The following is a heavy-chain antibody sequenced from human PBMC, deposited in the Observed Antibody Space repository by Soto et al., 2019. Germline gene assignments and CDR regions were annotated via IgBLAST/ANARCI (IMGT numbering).Heavy chain of an antibody. CDR2: IGTGGGST. J-gene: IGHJ4*02. CDR1: GFTFSSHV. CDR3: ARSREIIASAGSFDY. Sequence: EVQLLESGGGLVQPGGSLRLSCAASGFTFSSHVMSWVRQAPGKGLEWVSGIGTGGGSTDYADSVKGRFTISRDNSKNTLHLQMKSLRAEDTAVYYCARSREIIASAGSFDYWGQGTLVTVSS. D-gene: IGHD6-25*01. V-gene: IGHV3-23*01.